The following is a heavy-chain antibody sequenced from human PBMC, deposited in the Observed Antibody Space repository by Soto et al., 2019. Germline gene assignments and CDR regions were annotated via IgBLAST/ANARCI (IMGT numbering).Heavy chain of an antibody. CDR3: ARLPGPRRVWFDP. V-gene: IGHV4-4*02. CDR2: IYHSGST. J-gene: IGHJ5*02. CDR1: SGSISSSNW. Sequence: QVQLQESGPGLVKPSGTLSLTCAVSSGSISSSNWWSWVRQPPGKGLEWIGEIYHSGSTNYNPSLKRRATISVDKAKNQFSLKLSSVTAADTAVYYCARLPGPRRVWFDPWGQGTLVTVSS.